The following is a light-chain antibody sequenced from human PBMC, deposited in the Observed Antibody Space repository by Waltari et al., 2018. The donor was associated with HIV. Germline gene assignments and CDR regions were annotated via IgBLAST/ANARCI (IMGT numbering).Light chain of an antibody. Sequence: SFVLTQPPPASVAPGQTARITCGGNNLGSKNVHWYQQKPGQAPVVVVHDYTDRPSGIPERFSGSNSGNTATLTISRVEAGDEADYHCQVWDTSSDHVIFGGGTKLTVL. CDR1: NLGSKN. J-gene: IGLJ2*01. CDR2: DYT. V-gene: IGLV3-21*02. CDR3: QVWDTSSDHVI.